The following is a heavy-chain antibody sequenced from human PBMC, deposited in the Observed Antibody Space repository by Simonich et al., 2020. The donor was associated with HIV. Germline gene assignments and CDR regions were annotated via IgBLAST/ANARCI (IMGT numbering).Heavy chain of an antibody. Sequence: QVQLVESGGGVVQPGRSLRLSCAASGFTFSSYAMHWVRQAPGKGLEWGAVISYDGSNKYYADSVKGRFTISRENSKNTLYLQMNSLRAEDTAVYYCASGGSISSVWADDYWGQGTLVTVSS. D-gene: IGHD3-16*01. J-gene: IGHJ4*02. CDR1: GFTFSSYA. CDR3: ASGGSISSVWADDY. V-gene: IGHV3-30*07. CDR2: ISYDGSNK.